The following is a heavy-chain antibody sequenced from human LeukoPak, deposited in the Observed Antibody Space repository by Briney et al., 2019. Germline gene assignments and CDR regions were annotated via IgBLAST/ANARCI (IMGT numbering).Heavy chain of an antibody. J-gene: IGHJ4*02. D-gene: IGHD3-10*01. CDR2: IFHSGGT. CDR1: GGSISSDGVY. Sequence: PSETLSLTCTVSGGSISSDGVYWGWVRQPPGKGLEWIGSIFHSGGTYYNPSLKSRVSIPVDTSKNQFSLKLNSVTAADTAVYFCARGDGDYWGQGTLVTVSS. CDR3: ARGDGDY. V-gene: IGHV4-39*01.